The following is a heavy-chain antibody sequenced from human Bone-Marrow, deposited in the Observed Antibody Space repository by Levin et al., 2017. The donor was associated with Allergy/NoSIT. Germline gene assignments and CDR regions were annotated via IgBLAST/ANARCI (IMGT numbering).Heavy chain of an antibody. CDR3: ARTTYSGSYKGSWFDP. D-gene: IGHD1-26*01. V-gene: IGHV4-34*01. J-gene: IGHJ5*02. CDR2: INHSGST. CDR1: GGSFSGYY. Sequence: SETLSLTCAVYGGSFSGYYWSWIRQPPGKGLEWIGEINHSGSTNYNPSLKSRVTISVDTSKNQFSLKLSSVTAADTAVYYCARTTYSGSYKGSWFDPWGQGTLVTVSS.